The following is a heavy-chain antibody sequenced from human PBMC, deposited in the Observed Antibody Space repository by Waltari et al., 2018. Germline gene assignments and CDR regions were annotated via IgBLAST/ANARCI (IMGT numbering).Heavy chain of an antibody. D-gene: IGHD1-26*01. V-gene: IGHV4-59*01. CDR1: GGSISSYY. CDR2: IYYSGST. Sequence: QVQLQESGPGLVTPSETLSLTRTVSGGSISSYYWSWIRQPPGKGLEWIGYIYYSGSTNYNPSLKSRVTISVDTSKNQFSLKLSSVTAADTAVYYCARARGSYYNFDYWGQGTLVTVSS. J-gene: IGHJ4*02. CDR3: ARARGSYYNFDY.